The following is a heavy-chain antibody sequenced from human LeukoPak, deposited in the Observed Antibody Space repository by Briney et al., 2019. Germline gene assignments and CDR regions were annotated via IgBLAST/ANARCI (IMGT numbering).Heavy chain of an antibody. D-gene: IGHD5-12*01. CDR3: AKHSAQRSVDIVATMGV. CDR1: GFTFSSYA. Sequence: PGGSLRLSCAASGFTFSSYAMSWVRQAPGKGLEWVSTISSSGGSTYYADSVKGRFTISRDNSKNTLYLQMNSLRAEDTAVYYCAKHSAQRSVDIVATMGVWGQGTLVTVSS. J-gene: IGHJ4*02. V-gene: IGHV3-23*01. CDR2: ISSSGGST.